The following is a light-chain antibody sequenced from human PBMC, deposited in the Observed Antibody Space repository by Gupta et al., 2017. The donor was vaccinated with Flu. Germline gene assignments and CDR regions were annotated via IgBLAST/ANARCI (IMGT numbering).Light chain of an antibody. CDR2: GAS. V-gene: IGKV3-15*01. J-gene: IGKJ1*01. CDR3: QQDNNWPA. CDR1: QSVSSN. Sequence: SPATLSVSPGERATLSCRASQSVSSNLAWYQQKPGQTPRLLIYGASTRATGIPARFSGSGSGAEFTLTISGLQSEDFAVYYCQQDNNWPAFGQGTKVEIK.